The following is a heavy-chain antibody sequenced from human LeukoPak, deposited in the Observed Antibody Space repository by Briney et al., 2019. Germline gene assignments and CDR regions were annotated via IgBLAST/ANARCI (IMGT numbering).Heavy chain of an antibody. Sequence: PSETLSLICTVSGGSISSYYWSWIRQPPGKGLEWIGYIYYSGSTNYNPSLKSRVTISVDTSKNQFSLKLSSVTAADTAVYYCATLDYGGNATPFDYWGQGTLVTVSS. CDR2: IYYSGST. J-gene: IGHJ4*02. CDR1: GGSISSYY. CDR3: ATLDYGGNATPFDY. V-gene: IGHV4-59*08. D-gene: IGHD4-23*01.